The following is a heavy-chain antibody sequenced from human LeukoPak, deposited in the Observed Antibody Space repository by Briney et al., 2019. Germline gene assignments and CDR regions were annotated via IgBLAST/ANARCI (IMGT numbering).Heavy chain of an antibody. CDR3: ARVGHYVSSAFDI. J-gene: IGHJ3*02. Sequence: GGSLRLSCAASGFTFSIYWMSWVRQAPGKGLEWVANIKQDGSEKYYVDSVKGRFTISRDNAKNSLYLQMNSLRAEDTAVYYCARVGHYVSSAFDIWGQGTMVTVSS. CDR1: GFTFSIYW. CDR2: IKQDGSEK. D-gene: IGHD5/OR15-5a*01. V-gene: IGHV3-7*01.